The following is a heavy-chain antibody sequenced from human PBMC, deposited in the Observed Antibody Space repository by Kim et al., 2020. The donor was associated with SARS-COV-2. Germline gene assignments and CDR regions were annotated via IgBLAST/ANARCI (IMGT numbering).Heavy chain of an antibody. CDR2: INHSGST. Sequence: SETLSLTCAVYGGSFSGYYWSWICQPPGKGLEWIGEINHSGSTNYNPSLKSRVTISVDTSKNQFSLKLSSVTAADTVVYYCARKKVAAVYYYYGMDVWGQGTTVTVSS. CDR3: ARKKVAAVYYYYGMDV. CDR1: GGSFSGYY. J-gene: IGHJ6*02. V-gene: IGHV4-34*01. D-gene: IGHD6-13*01.